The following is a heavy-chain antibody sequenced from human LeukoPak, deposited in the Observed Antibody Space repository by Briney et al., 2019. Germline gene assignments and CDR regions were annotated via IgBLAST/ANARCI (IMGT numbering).Heavy chain of an antibody. J-gene: IGHJ4*02. CDR3: ARALDYSGSYFDY. Sequence: PGGSLRLSCAASGFTFSSYSMNWVRQAPGKGLEWVANIKQDGSEKYYVDSVKGRFTISRDNAKNSLYLQMNSLRAEDTAVYYCARALDYSGSYFDYWGQGTLVTVSS. V-gene: IGHV3-7*01. CDR1: GFTFSSYS. CDR2: IKQDGSEK. D-gene: IGHD1-26*01.